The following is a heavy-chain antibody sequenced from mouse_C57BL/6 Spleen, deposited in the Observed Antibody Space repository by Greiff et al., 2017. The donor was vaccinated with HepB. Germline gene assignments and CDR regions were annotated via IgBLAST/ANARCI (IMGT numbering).Heavy chain of an antibody. Sequence: QVQLQQSGPELVKPGASVKISCKASGYTFTDYYINWVKQRPGQGLEWIGWIFPGSGSTYYNEKFKGKATLTVDKSSSTAYMLLSSLTSEDSAVYFCARRGYGSRTYYAMDYWGQGTSVTVSS. CDR1: GYTFTDYY. CDR3: ARRGYGSRTYYAMDY. V-gene: IGHV1-75*01. CDR2: IFPGSGST. J-gene: IGHJ4*01. D-gene: IGHD1-1*01.